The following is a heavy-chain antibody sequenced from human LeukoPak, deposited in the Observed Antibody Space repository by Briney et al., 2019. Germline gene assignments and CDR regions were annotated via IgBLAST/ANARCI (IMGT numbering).Heavy chain of an antibody. CDR3: ARGSSRDGYNC. D-gene: IGHD5-24*01. CDR2: ISSSGRTI. Sequence: PGGSLRLSCAASGLTLSSFEMNWVRQAPGKGLEWVSYISSSGRTIYYTDSVKGRFTISRDNARNSLYLQMSSLRAEDTAVYYCARGSSRDGYNCWGQGTLVTVSS. V-gene: IGHV3-48*03. J-gene: IGHJ4*02. CDR1: GLTLSSFE.